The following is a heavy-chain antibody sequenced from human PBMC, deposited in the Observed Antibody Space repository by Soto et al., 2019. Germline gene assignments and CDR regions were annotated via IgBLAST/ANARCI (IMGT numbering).Heavy chain of an antibody. D-gene: IGHD1-26*01. CDR2: ISGVGGNT. J-gene: IGHJ5*02. CDR1: GFTFRSFA. Sequence: EVQLLESGGGLVQPGGSLRLSCAASGFTFRSFAMSWVRQAPGKGLEWVSGISGVGGNTYYADSVKGRFTISRDNSKNTLHLQMNSLRVEDTAVYCCAKDGWGLPPDPWGQGTLVTVSS. CDR3: AKDGWGLPPDP. V-gene: IGHV3-23*01.